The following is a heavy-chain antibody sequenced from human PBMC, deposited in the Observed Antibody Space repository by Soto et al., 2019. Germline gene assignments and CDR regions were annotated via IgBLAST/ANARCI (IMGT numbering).Heavy chain of an antibody. CDR3: ARTRSARSDFQYYSLDV. CDR1: GFTFNSYG. CDR2: ISYDSTKT. V-gene: IGHV3-30*03. Sequence: GGSLRLSCAASGFTFNSYGMHWVRQGPGNGLEWVAFISYDSTKTYYADSVKGRFTISRDNSNSALYVQMNSLTGEDTAVYYCARTRSARSDFQYYSLDVWGQGTKVTVSS. D-gene: IGHD1-26*01. J-gene: IGHJ6*02.